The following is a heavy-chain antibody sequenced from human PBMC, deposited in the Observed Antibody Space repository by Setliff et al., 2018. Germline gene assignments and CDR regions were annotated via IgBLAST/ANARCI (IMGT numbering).Heavy chain of an antibody. D-gene: IGHD2-2*03. Sequence: GASVKVSCKASGGTFSSYGISWVRQAPGQRLEWVGWIRASNDETDYAQKFRGRVTMTIDTSTKTVFMELRRLRSDDTAVYYCTRSRAPSLVLAIDFDYWGQGTLVTVSS. CDR2: IRASNDET. CDR1: GGTFSSYG. J-gene: IGHJ4*02. CDR3: TRSRAPSLVLAIDFDY. V-gene: IGHV1-18*01.